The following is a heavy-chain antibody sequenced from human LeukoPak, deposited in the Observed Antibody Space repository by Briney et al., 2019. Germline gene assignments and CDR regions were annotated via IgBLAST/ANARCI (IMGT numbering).Heavy chain of an antibody. CDR2: MNTNSGYT. V-gene: IGHV1-8*03. CDR1: GYTFIDYY. J-gene: IGHJ5*02. D-gene: IGHD4-17*01. Sequence: ASVKVSCKASGYTFIDYYIHWVRQAPGQGLEWMGWMNTNSGYTGYAQKFQGRVTITRNTSISTAYMELSSLRSDDTAVYYCARGQLRLRHRGFDPWGQGTLVTVSS. CDR3: ARGQLRLRHRGFDP.